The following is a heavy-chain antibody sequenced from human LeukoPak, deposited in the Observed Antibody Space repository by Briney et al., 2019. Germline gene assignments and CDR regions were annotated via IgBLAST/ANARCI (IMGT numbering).Heavy chain of an antibody. J-gene: IGHJ4*02. D-gene: IGHD6-19*01. CDR2: IYSDGST. CDR1: GFTVISTY. Sequence: GGSLRLSCAVSGFTVISTYMTWVRQAPGRGLEWVSVIYSDGSTYYADSVKGRFTISRDNSKNTLYVQMNNLRAEDTAVYYCARFAGYSSGWLDFWGQGTLVTVSS. V-gene: IGHV3-66*01. CDR3: ARFAGYSSGWLDF.